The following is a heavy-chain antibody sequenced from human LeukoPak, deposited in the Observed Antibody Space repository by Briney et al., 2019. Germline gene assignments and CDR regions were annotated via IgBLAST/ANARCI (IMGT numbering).Heavy chain of an antibody. CDR2: ISSSGSTI. CDR1: GFTFSSYE. D-gene: IGHD1-20*01. J-gene: IGHJ4*02. V-gene: IGHV3-48*03. CDR3: ARWDGNWNYFDY. Sequence: GGSLRLSCAASGFTFSSYEMNWVRQAPGKGLEWVSYISSSGSTIYYADSVKGRFTISRDNAKNSLYLQMNSLRAEDTAAYYCARWDGNWNYFDYWGQGTLVTVSS.